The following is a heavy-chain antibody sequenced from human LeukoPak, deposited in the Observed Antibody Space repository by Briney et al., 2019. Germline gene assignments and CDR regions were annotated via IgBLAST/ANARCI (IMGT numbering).Heavy chain of an antibody. CDR1: GFTFSSYA. Sequence: PGRSLRLSCAASGFTFSSYAMHWVRQAPGKGLEWVAVISYDGSNKYYADSVKGRFTISRDNSKNTLYLQMNSLRAEDTAVYYCARDMGGSGSYYNTGIDYWGQGTLVTVSS. CDR3: ARDMGGSGSYYNTGIDY. D-gene: IGHD3-10*01. V-gene: IGHV3-30-3*01. J-gene: IGHJ4*02. CDR2: ISYDGSNK.